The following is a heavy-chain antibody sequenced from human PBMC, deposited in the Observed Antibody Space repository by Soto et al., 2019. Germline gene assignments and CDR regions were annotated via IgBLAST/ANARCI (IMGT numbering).Heavy chain of an antibody. CDR3: ARDPDLGSSSSHAYDI. V-gene: IGHV1-46*01. CDR1: GYTFTSYY. J-gene: IGHJ3*02. CDR2: INPSGGST. Sequence: ASVKVSCKASGYTFTSYYMHRVRHAPGQGLEWMGIINPSGGSTSYAQKFQGRVTMTRDTSTSTVYMELSSLRSEDTAVYYCARDPDLGSSSSHAYDIWGQGTMVTVSS. D-gene: IGHD6-6*01.